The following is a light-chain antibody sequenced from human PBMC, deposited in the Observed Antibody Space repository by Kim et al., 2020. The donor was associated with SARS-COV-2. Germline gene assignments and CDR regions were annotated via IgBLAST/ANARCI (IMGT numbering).Light chain of an antibody. CDR2: VNSDGSH. CDR1: SAYSTYA. J-gene: IGLJ1*01. Sequence: QPVLTQAPSASASLGASVTLTCTLSSAYSTYAIAWHQQQPQKGPRFLIKVNSDGSHTKGDGIPDRFSGSSSGAERYLTISSLQSEDEADYYCQTWATGIHVFGSGTKVTVL. V-gene: IGLV4-69*01. CDR3: QTWATGIHV.